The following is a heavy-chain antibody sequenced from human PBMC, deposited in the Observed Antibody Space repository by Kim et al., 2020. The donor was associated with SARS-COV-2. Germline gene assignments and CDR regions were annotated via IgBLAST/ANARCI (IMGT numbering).Heavy chain of an antibody. D-gene: IGHD6-13*01. CDR1: GGSFSDYF. Sequence: SETLSLTCALYGGSFSDYFSTWIRQPPGKGLEWIAEINQRGITNYNPSLKSRVTISIDTSNNQFSLKLTSLTAADTAIYYCARGKNAGPSWYFDLWGRGT. CDR2: INQRGIT. V-gene: IGHV4-34*01. CDR3: ARGKNAGPSWYFDL. J-gene: IGHJ2*01.